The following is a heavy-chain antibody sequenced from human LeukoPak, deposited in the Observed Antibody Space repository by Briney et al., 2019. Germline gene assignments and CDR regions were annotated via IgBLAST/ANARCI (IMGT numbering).Heavy chain of an antibody. CDR3: ARDRGGTPDY. V-gene: IGHV3-48*01. CDR1: GFTFSNAW. CDR2: ISSSSSTI. Sequence: GGSLRLSCAASGFTFSNAWMSWVRQAPGKGLEWVSYISSSSSTIYYADSVKGRFTISRDNAKNSLYLQMNSLRAEDTAVYYCARDRGGTPDYWGQGTLVTVSS. J-gene: IGHJ4*02. D-gene: IGHD3-10*01.